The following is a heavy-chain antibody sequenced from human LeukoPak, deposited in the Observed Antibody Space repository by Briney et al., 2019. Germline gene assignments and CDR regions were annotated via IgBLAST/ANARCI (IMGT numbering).Heavy chain of an antibody. V-gene: IGHV3-21*04. CDR3: ARGGGLDV. CDR2: ISSSSTYI. D-gene: IGHD3-16*01. Sequence: PGGSLRLSCEASGFTFSSYWMSWVRQAPGKGLEWVSSISSSSTYIYYADSVKGRFTISRDNAKNSLYLQMSNLRAEDTAVYFCARGGGLDVWGQGATVTVSS. CDR1: GFTFSSYW. J-gene: IGHJ6*02.